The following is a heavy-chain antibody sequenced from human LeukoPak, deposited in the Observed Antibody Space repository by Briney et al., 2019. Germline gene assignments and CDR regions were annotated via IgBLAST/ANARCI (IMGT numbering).Heavy chain of an antibody. J-gene: IGHJ6*03. D-gene: IGHD1-1*01. Sequence: GGSLRLSCAASGFTFSSYEMNWVRQAPGKGLEWVSYISSSGSTIYYADSVKGRFTISRDNAKNSLYLQMNSLRAEDTAVYYCARDMNGYYYYYYMDVWGKGTTVTVSS. CDR1: GFTFSSYE. V-gene: IGHV3-48*03. CDR2: ISSSGSTI. CDR3: ARDMNGYYYYYYMDV.